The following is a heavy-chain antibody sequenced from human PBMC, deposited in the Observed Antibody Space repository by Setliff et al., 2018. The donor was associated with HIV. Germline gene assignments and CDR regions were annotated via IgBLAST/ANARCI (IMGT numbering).Heavy chain of an antibody. V-gene: IGHV4-4*08. CDR1: GDSISHYY. D-gene: IGHD2-8*02. CDR3: ARARVYCPGDDCHAGNFDH. Sequence: SETLSLTCSVSGDSISHYYWSWIRQPPGKGLEWIGDIFTSATTNFNYNPSLKSRVTMSIDKSQNQFSLKLRSVTAADTAFFSCARARVYCPGDDCHAGNFDHWGQGTLVTVSS. J-gene: IGHJ1*01. CDR2: IFTSATTNF.